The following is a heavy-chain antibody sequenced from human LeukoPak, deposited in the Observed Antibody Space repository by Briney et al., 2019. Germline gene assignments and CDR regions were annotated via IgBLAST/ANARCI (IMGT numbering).Heavy chain of an antibody. CDR3: AREEGGKRGYYYMDV. Sequence: ASVKVSCKASGYTFTSYYMHWVRQAPGQGLEWMGIINPSGGSTNYAQKFQGRVTITADESTSTAYMGLSSLRSEDTAVYYCAREEGGKRGYYYMDVWGKGTTVTVSS. CDR1: GYTFTSYY. J-gene: IGHJ6*03. V-gene: IGHV1-46*01. CDR2: INPSGGST. D-gene: IGHD4-23*01.